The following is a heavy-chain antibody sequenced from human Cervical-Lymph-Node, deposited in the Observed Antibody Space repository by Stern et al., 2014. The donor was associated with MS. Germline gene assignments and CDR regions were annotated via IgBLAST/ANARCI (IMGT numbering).Heavy chain of an antibody. J-gene: IGHJ6*02. CDR2: IYYSGST. V-gene: IGHV4-59*01. CDR3: ARAPYYYYGMDV. Sequence: VQLLESGPGLVKPSETLSLTCTVSGGSISTYYWSWIRQPPGKGLEWIGYIYYSGSTNYNPSLKSRVNISIDTSKNQFSLQLSSVTAADTAVYYCARAPYYYYGMDVWGQGTTVTVSS. CDR1: GGSISTYY.